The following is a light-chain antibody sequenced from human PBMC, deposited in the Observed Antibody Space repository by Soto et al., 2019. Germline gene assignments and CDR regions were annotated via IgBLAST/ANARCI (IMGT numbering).Light chain of an antibody. CDR3: QQSFTTPMYT. CDR2: AAS. CDR1: QSISNY. V-gene: IGKV1-39*01. J-gene: IGKJ2*01. Sequence: DLQMTQSPSSLSASIGDRVTITCRASQSISNYLNWYQQRPGKAPKLLIYAASNLQSGVPSRFSGSGSGTDFTLTISSLQLEDFATYFCQQSFTTPMYTFGQGTKLQIK.